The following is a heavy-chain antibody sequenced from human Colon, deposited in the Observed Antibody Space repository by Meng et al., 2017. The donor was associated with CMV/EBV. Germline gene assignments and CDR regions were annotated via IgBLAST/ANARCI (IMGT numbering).Heavy chain of an antibody. CDR3: VRGQLVPFDY. D-gene: IGHD6-6*01. CDR2: ISSSTK. CDR1: GFTFSSFS. Sequence: GGSLRLSCAASGFTFSSFSMNWVRQAPGKGLEWVSYISSSTKYYVDSVKGRFTFSRDNAKNSLYLQMNSLRAEDTAVYYCVRGQLVPFDYWGQGILVTVSS. V-gene: IGHV3-48*04. J-gene: IGHJ4*02.